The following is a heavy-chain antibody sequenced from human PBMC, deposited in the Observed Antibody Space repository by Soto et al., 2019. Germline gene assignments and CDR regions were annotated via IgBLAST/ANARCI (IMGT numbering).Heavy chain of an antibody. V-gene: IGHV4-4*07. D-gene: IGHD5-12*01. Sequence: SETLSRTCSVSGGSISRYYWRWIRQTAGKKLEWIGRMYNTGTTDYNPSLKRRLSMSVDTSKNQFSLRLSSVTAADTALYYCARDVGYTGYEQGNPFDLWGQGTMVT. J-gene: IGHJ3*01. CDR3: ARDVGYTGYEQGNPFDL. CDR2: MYNTGTT. CDR1: GGSISRYY.